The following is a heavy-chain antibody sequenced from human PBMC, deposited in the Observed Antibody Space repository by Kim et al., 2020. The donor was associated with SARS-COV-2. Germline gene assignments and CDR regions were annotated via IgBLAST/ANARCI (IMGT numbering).Heavy chain of an antibody. Sequence: GGSLRLSCAASGFTFSSYAMHWVRQAPGKGLEWVAVISYDGSNKYYADSVKGRFTISRDNSKNTLCLQMNSLRAEDTAVYYCAGNRQKYYYDSSGYFDYWGQGTLVTVSS. CDR3: AGNRQKYYYDSSGYFDY. D-gene: IGHD3-22*01. J-gene: IGHJ4*02. V-gene: IGHV3-30*04. CDR2: ISYDGSNK. CDR1: GFTFSSYA.